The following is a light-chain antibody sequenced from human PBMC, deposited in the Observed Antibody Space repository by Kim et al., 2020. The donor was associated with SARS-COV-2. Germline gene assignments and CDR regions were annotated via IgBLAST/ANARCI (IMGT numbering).Light chain of an antibody. CDR1: SGNIADNY. V-gene: IGLV6-57*03. CDR3: ESYDSNNHLWV. J-gene: IGLJ3*02. CDR2: EYN. Sequence: TVPLSCTRSSGNIADNYVQWYQQRPGSAPTTMIYEYNQRPSGVPDRFSGSIDTSSNSASLSISGLRTEDEADYYCESYDSNNHLWVFGGGTQLTVL.